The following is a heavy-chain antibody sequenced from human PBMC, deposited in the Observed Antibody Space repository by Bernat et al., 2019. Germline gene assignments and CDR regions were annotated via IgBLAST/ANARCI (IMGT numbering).Heavy chain of an antibody. J-gene: IGHJ1*01. Sequence: QVQLVESGGGVVQPGRSLRLSCAASGFTFSSYAMHWVRQAPGKGLEWVAVISYDGSNKYYADSVKGRFTISRDNSKNTLYLQMNSLRAEDTAVYYCAKAEEQWLGEYFQHWGQGTLVTVSS. D-gene: IGHD6-19*01. V-gene: IGHV3-30*18. CDR3: AKAEEQWLGEYFQH. CDR1: GFTFSSYA. CDR2: ISYDGSNK.